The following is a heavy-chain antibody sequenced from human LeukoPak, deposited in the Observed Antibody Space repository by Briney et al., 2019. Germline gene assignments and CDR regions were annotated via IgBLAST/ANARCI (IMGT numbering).Heavy chain of an antibody. V-gene: IGHV3-21*04. CDR1: GFTFSSYS. Sequence: GGSLRLSCAASGFTFSSYSMNWVRQAPGKGLEWVSSISSSSSYIYYADSVKGRFTISRDNSKNTLYLQMDSLRAEDTAVYYCAKDRDCSSTSCSWDYWGQGTLVTVSS. CDR3: AKDRDCSSTSCSWDY. D-gene: IGHD2-2*01. CDR2: ISSSSSYI. J-gene: IGHJ4*02.